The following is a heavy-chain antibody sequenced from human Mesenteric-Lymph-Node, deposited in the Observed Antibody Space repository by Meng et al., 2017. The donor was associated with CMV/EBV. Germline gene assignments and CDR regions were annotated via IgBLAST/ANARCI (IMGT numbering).Heavy chain of an antibody. J-gene: IGHJ4*02. CDR2: IIPIFGAP. D-gene: IGHD3-3*01. V-gene: IGHV1-69*05. CDR3: ARDNPFRFLEWSDY. Sequence: SVKVSCKASGGTFDWVALTGVRQAPGQGLEGMGGIIPIFGAPNYAQKFRPRVTITTDESSTTSYMELRGLRAEDTAVYSCARDNPFRFLEWSDYWGQGTLVTVSS. CDR1: GGTFDWVA.